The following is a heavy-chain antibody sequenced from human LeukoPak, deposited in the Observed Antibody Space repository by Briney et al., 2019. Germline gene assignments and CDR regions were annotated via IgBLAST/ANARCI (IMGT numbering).Heavy chain of an antibody. CDR3: ARVIHLGELSLYDY. Sequence: GESLKISCKGSGYSFTTYWITWVRQMPGKGLEWMGRIDPSDSYTNYSPSFQGHVTISADKSISTAYLQWSSLKASDTAMYYCARVIHLGELSLYDYWGQGTLVTASS. CDR2: IDPSDSYT. V-gene: IGHV5-10-1*01. J-gene: IGHJ4*02. D-gene: IGHD3-16*02. CDR1: GYSFTTYW.